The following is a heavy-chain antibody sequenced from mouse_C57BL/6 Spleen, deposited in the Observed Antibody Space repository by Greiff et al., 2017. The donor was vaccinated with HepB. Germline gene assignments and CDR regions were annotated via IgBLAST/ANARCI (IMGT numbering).Heavy chain of an antibody. D-gene: IGHD1-1*01. CDR3: AFTTVVGYFDY. Sequence: QVQLQQSGPELVKPGASVKISRKASGYAFSSSWMNWVKQRPGKGLEWIGRIYPGDGDTNYNGKFKGKATLTADKSSSTAYMQLSSLTSEDSAVYFCAFTTVVGYFDYWGQGTTLTVSS. J-gene: IGHJ2*01. V-gene: IGHV1-82*01. CDR2: IYPGDGDT. CDR1: GYAFSSSW.